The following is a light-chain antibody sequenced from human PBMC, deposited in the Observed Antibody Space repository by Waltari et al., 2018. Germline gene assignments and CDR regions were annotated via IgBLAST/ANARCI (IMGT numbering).Light chain of an antibody. Sequence: DIQKTQSPSTLSAPVGDRATLTCRASQSITRCLAWYQQKAGKAHKLLIYKASIVESGVPSRFSGGGSGIEFTLTISSLQPDDFATYDCQHYDAYSATFGRGTKVEIK. J-gene: IGKJ4*02. CDR3: QHYDAYSAT. CDR1: QSITRC. CDR2: KAS. V-gene: IGKV1-5*03.